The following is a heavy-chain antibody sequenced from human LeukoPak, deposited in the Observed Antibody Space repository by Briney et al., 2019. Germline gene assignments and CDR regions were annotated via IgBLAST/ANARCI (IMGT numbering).Heavy chain of an antibody. CDR1: GFAVSSNY. CDR3: AREGPMVRGGYYFDY. D-gene: IGHD3-10*01. Sequence: PGASLRLSCAASGFAVSSNYMSWVRQAPGKGLEWVSVIYSGGSTYYADSVKGRFTISRDNSKNTLYLQMNSLRAEDTAVYYCAREGPMVRGGYYFDYWGQGTLVTVSS. J-gene: IGHJ4*02. V-gene: IGHV3-53*01. CDR2: IYSGGST.